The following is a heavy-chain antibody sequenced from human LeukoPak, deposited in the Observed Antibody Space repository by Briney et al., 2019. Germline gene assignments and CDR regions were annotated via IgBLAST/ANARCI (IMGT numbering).Heavy chain of an antibody. D-gene: IGHD3-22*01. CDR1: GYTFTSYG. V-gene: IGHV1-18*01. Sequence: ASVKVSCKASGYTFTSYGISWWRQAPGQGLEWMGWTSAYNGNTNYAQKLQGRGTMTTDTSTSTAYMELRSLRSDDTAVYYCARDYYDSSGYYFDYWGQGTLVTVSS. CDR2: TSAYNGNT. J-gene: IGHJ4*02. CDR3: ARDYYDSSGYYFDY.